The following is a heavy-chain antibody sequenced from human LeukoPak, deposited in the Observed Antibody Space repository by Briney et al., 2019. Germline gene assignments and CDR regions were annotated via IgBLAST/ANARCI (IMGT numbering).Heavy chain of an antibody. CDR2: IYYSGST. J-gene: IGHJ4*02. V-gene: IGHV4-39*01. Sequence: SETLSLTCTVSGGSISSSSYYWGWIRQPPGKGLEWIGSIYYSGSTYYNPSLKSRVTISVDTSKNQFSLKLSSVTAADTAVYYCARHRWELPAYSDYWGQGTLVTVSS. CDR3: ARHRWELPAYSDY. CDR1: GGSISSSSYY. D-gene: IGHD1-26*01.